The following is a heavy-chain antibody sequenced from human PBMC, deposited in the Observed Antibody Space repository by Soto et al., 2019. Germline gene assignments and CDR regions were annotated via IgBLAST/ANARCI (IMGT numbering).Heavy chain of an antibody. Sequence: GGSLRLSCAASGFTFSSYGMHWVRQAPGKGLEWVAVISYDGSNKYYADSVKGRFTISRDNSKNTLYLQMNSLRAEDTAVYYCAKTVDGPQDLDYWGQGTLVTVSS. J-gene: IGHJ4*02. CDR3: AKTVDGPQDLDY. CDR2: ISYDGSNK. CDR1: GFTFSSYG. V-gene: IGHV3-30*18.